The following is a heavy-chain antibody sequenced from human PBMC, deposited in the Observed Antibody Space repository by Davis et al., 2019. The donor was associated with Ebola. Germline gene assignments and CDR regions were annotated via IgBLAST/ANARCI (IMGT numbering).Heavy chain of an antibody. CDR3: ARAGYSGYEGFNY. Sequence: GESLKISCEASGFSVSDNYMNWVRQAPGKGLEWVSSISSSSSYIYYADSVKGRFTISRDNAKNSLYLQMNSLTAEDTAVYYCARAGYSGYEGFNYWGQGTLVTVSS. CDR1: GFSVSDNY. J-gene: IGHJ4*02. D-gene: IGHD5-12*01. V-gene: IGHV3-21*04. CDR2: ISSSSSYI.